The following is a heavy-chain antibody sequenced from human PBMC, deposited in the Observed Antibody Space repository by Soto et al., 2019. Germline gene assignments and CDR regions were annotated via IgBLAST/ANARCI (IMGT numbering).Heavy chain of an antibody. CDR1: GGSFSGYC. D-gene: IGHD4-4*01. CDR3: ASPQRQYDAFDI. V-gene: IGHV4-34*01. Sequence: SETLSLTCAVYGGSFSGYCWSWIRQPPGKGLEWIGEINHSGSTNYNPSLKSRVTISVDTSKNQFSLKLSSVTAADTAVYYCASPQRQYDAFDIWGQGTMVTV. J-gene: IGHJ3*02. CDR2: INHSGST.